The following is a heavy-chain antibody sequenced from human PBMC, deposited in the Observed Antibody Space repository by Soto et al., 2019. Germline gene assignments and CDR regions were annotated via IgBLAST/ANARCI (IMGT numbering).Heavy chain of an antibody. CDR1: GYTFTSYY. Sequence: ASVKVSCKASGYTFTSYYMHWVRQAPGQGLEWMGIINPSGGSTSYAQKFQGRVTMTRDTSTSTVYMELSSLRSEDTAVYYCARDLPASVDLPTLLAYWGQGTLVTVSS. CDR2: INPSGGST. J-gene: IGHJ4*02. CDR3: ARDLPASVDLPTLLAY. V-gene: IGHV1-46*01. D-gene: IGHD2-15*01.